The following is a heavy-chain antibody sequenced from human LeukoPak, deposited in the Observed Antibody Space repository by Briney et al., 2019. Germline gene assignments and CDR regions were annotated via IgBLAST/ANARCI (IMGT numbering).Heavy chain of an antibody. V-gene: IGHV3-30*02. J-gene: IGHJ4*02. CDR2: IRYDGSNK. D-gene: IGHD3-16*01. CDR3: AKGLRQPYYFDY. CDR1: GFTFSSYG. Sequence: GSLRLSCAASGFTFSSYGMHWVRQAPGKGLEWVAFIRYDGSNKYYADSVKGRFTISRDNSKNTLYLQMNGLRAEDTAVYYCAKGLRQPYYFDYWGQGTLVTVSS.